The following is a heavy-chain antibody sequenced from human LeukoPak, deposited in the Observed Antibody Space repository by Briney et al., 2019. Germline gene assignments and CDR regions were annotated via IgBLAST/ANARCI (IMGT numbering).Heavy chain of an antibody. D-gene: IGHD3-3*01. Sequence: SETLSLTCTVSGVSISSYYRSGIRQPPGKGLEWIGYIYYSGSTNYNPSLKSRVTISVDTSKNQFSLKLGSVTAADTAVYYCARLVEREYYDFWSRFPASDAFDIWGQGTMVTVSS. CDR2: IYYSGST. CDR1: GVSISSYY. J-gene: IGHJ3*02. CDR3: ARLVEREYYDFWSRFPASDAFDI. V-gene: IGHV4-59*01.